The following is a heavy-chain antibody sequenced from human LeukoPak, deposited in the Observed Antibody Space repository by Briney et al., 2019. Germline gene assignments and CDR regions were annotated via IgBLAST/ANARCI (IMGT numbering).Heavy chain of an antibody. Sequence: SETLSLTCAVYGGSFSGYSWTWIRQPPGKGLEWIGEIKDSGSPTFNPSLKSRVTMSVDTSNNQFSVRLSSLTAADTAVYYCARGRFSGLPRATTSQFDYWGQGTLVAVSS. CDR2: IKDSGSP. V-gene: IGHV4-34*01. CDR1: GGSFSGYS. J-gene: IGHJ4*02. CDR3: ARGRFSGLPRATTSQFDY. D-gene: IGHD6-19*01.